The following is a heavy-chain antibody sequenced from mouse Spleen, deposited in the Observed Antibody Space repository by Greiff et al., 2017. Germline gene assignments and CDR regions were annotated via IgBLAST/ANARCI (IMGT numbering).Heavy chain of an antibody. D-gene: IGHD1-1*01. Sequence: ESGPGLVKPSQSLSLTCSVTGYSITSGYYWNWIRQFPGNKLEWMGYISYDGSNNYNPSLKNRISITRDTSKNQFFLKLNSVTTEDTATYYCARKDYDGSYWFAYWGQGTLVTVSA. V-gene: IGHV3-6*01. CDR3: ARKDYDGSYWFAY. CDR1: GYSITSGYY. J-gene: IGHJ3*01. CDR2: ISYDGSN.